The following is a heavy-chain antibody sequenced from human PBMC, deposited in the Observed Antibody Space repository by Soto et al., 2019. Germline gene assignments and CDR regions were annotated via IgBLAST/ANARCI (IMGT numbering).Heavy chain of an antibody. CDR2: IYYSGST. Sequence: PSETLSLTCTVSGGSVSSGSYYWSWIRQPPGKGLEWIGYIYYSGSTNYNPSLKSRVTISVDTSKNQFSLKLSSVTAADTAVYYCARVSIPTGYYYYYGMDVWGQGTTVTV. V-gene: IGHV4-61*01. D-gene: IGHD3-3*01. CDR3: ARVSIPTGYYYYYGMDV. J-gene: IGHJ6*02. CDR1: GGSVSSGSYY.